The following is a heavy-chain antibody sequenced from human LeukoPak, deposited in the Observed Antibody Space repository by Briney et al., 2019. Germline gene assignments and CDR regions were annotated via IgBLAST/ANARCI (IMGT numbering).Heavy chain of an antibody. CDR2: IYHSGTT. CDR3: ARGGEIWLHFDY. V-gene: IGHV4-28*03. J-gene: IGHJ4*02. D-gene: IGHD5-18*01. CDR1: GYSITSSSW. Sequence: SETLSLICAVSGYSITSSSWWGWIRQPPGKGLEWIGYIYHSGTTYYNPSLQSRVTMSVDTSKNQFSLKLSSVTAADTAVYYCARGGEIWLHFDYWGQGTLVTVSS.